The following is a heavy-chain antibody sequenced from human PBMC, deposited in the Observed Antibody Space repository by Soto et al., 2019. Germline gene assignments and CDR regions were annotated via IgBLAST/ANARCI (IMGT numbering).Heavy chain of an antibody. J-gene: IGHJ4*02. V-gene: IGHV5-51*03. CDR3: ARRRAWNDAFDF. D-gene: IGHD1-1*01. CDR1: GYSFTTYW. CDR2: IYPADSDT. Sequence: EVQLVQSGAEVKKPGESLKISCKGSGYSFTTYWIGWVRQMPGKGLEWMGVIYPADSDTRYSPSFQGQVTFSADKSLTTAYLQWNSPKASDTARYYCARRRAWNDAFDFWGQGTLVTVSS.